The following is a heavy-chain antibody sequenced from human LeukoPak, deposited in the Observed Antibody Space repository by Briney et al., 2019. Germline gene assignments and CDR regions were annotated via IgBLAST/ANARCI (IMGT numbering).Heavy chain of an antibody. Sequence: PGGSLRLSCAASGFTFSDYAMHWVRQAPGKGLEWVAVIWFDGSETYYADSVMGRFTISRDNSKNLLFLQMNSLRADDTAVYYCAKDNMDTSSCLDYWGQGTLGTVS. CDR3: AKDNMDTSSCLDY. J-gene: IGHJ4*02. D-gene: IGHD5-18*01. V-gene: IGHV3-33*03. CDR1: GFTFSDYA. CDR2: IWFDGSET.